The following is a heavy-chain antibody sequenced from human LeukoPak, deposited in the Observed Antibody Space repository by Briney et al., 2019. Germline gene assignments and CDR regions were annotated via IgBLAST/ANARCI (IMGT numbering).Heavy chain of an antibody. CDR1: GFTFSDFA. CDR3: ARDPSPNDL. Sequence: PXGSLRLSCAAXGFTFSDFAMNWVRQAPGKGLEWVSSITSGSRYTYYADSVKGRFTISRDNAKNLLYLQMNSLRAEDTAVYYCARDPSPNDLWGQGTLVTVSS. V-gene: IGHV3-21*01. J-gene: IGHJ4*02. CDR2: ITSGSRYT.